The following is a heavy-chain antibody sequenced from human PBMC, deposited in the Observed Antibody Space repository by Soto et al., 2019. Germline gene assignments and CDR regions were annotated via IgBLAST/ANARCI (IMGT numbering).Heavy chain of an antibody. CDR1: GGSIISASYS. V-gene: IGHV4-31*01. D-gene: IGHD6-6*01. Sequence: QVQLQESGPRLVKPSQTLSLSCAVSGGSIISASYSWNWIRQSPGRGLEWIGHIYSSGSTYYNPSLNSLVSISVDTSNNQFSLKLTSVTAADTAVYFCAREDAARIERWFDAWGQGILVTVSS. CDR2: IYSSGST. J-gene: IGHJ5*02. CDR3: AREDAARIERWFDA.